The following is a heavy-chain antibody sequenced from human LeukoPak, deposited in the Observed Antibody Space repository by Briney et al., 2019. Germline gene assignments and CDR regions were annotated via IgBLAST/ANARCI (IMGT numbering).Heavy chain of an antibody. CDR1: GFTVSSNY. V-gene: IGHV3-53*04. Sequence: GGSLRLSCAASGFTVSSNYMSWVRQAPGKGLEWVSVIYSGGSTYYADSVKGRFTISRHNSKNTLYLQMNSLRAEDTAVYYCARADLYCSSTSCYFDYWGQGTLVTVSS. D-gene: IGHD2-2*01. CDR3: ARADLYCSSTSCYFDY. CDR2: IYSGGST. J-gene: IGHJ4*02.